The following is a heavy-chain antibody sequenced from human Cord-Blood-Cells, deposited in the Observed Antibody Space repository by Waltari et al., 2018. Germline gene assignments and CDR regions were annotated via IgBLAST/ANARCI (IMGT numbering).Heavy chain of an antibody. D-gene: IGHD2-2*01. CDR3: AREGYCSSTSCPYYYYYMDV. J-gene: IGHJ6*03. CDR1: GGTFSSYA. Sequence: QVQLVQSGAEVKKPGSSVKVSCKASGGTFSSYAISWVRQAPGQGLGWMGGIIPILGIANYAPKFQGRVTITADESTSTAYMGLSSLRSEDTVVYYCAREGYCSSTSCPYYYYYMDVWGKGTTVTVSS. V-gene: IGHV1-69*04. CDR2: IIPILGIA.